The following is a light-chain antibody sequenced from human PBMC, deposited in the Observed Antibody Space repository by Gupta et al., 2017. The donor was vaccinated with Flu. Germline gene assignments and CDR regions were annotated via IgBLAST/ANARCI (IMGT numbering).Light chain of an antibody. CDR1: QSVSSY. CDR3: QQRSNWPRT. J-gene: IGKJ1*01. CDR2: DAS. V-gene: IGKV3-11*01. Sequence: IVLTQSPATLSLSPGERATLSCRASQSVSSYLAWYQQKPGQAPRLLIYDASNRDTGIPARFSGSGSGTEFTLTISSREPEDFAVYCCQQRSNWPRTFGQRTKVEIK.